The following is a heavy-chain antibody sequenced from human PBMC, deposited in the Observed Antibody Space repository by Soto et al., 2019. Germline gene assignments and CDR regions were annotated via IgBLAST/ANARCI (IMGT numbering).Heavy chain of an antibody. V-gene: IGHV4-34*01. CDR1: GVSFSGYF. CDR3: ARRGLLPFDY. Sequence: QVQLQQWGAGLLKPPETLSLTCAVYGVSFSGYFWSWIRQPPGKGLEWIGEINHSGSTNYNPSLKSRFTISVDTSKNQCSLKLSSVTAADTAVYYCARRGLLPFDYWGQGTLVTVSS. D-gene: IGHD2-15*01. CDR2: INHSGST. J-gene: IGHJ4*02.